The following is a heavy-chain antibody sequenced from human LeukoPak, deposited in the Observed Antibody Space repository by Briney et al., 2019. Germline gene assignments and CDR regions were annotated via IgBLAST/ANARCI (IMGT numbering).Heavy chain of an antibody. D-gene: IGHD4-23*01. CDR3: AKEKAVAGRGYHYGMDV. J-gene: IGHJ6*02. CDR1: GFTVSSNY. CDR2: IYSGGST. Sequence: GGSLRLSCAASGFTVSSNYMSWVRQAPGKGLEWVSVIYSGGSTYYADSVKGRFTISRDNSKNTLYLQMNSLRAEDTAVYYCAKEKAVAGRGYHYGMDVWGQGTTVTVSS. V-gene: IGHV3-53*01.